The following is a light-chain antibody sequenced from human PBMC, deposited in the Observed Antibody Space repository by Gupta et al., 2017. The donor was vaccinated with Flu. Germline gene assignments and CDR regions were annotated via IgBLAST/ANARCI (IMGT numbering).Light chain of an antibody. CDR3: QQVYSTPRFT. Sequence: SSLLASVGDRVTITVLASQSIRSYLHWSQQKPWKSPKLLIYAAASWQSGVPTRFLGRGVRKYVTLTISSLQQEELTTYSSQQVYSTPRFTFGHETNVDI. CDR1: QSIRSY. J-gene: IGKJ3*01. CDR2: AAA. V-gene: IGKV1-39*01.